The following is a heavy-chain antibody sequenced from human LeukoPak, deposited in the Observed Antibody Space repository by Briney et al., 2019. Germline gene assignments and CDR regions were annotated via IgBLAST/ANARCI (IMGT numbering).Heavy chain of an antibody. J-gene: IGHJ3*02. CDR2: IIPIFGTS. D-gene: IGHD5-18*01. CDR1: GGTFSSYA. CDR3: ARADTSIAPYAFDI. Sequence: SVKVSCKASGGTFSSYAINWVRQAPGQGLEWMGRIIPIFGTSNSAQKFQGRVTITTDESTSTAYMELSSLRSEDTAVYYCARADTSIAPYAFDIWGQGTMVTVSS. V-gene: IGHV1-69*05.